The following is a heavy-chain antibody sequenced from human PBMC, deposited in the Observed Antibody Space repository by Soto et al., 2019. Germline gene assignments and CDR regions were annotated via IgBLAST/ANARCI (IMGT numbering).Heavy chain of an antibody. D-gene: IGHD6-19*01. Sequence: GSLRLSCAASGFTFSSYWMHWVRQAPGKGLVWVSRINSDGSSTSYADSVKGRFTISRDNAKNTLYLQMNSLRAEDTAVYYCARAERDTSGWYQFAYWGQGTLVTVSS. CDR3: ARAERDTSGWYQFAY. V-gene: IGHV3-74*01. J-gene: IGHJ4*02. CDR2: INSDGSST. CDR1: GFTFSSYW.